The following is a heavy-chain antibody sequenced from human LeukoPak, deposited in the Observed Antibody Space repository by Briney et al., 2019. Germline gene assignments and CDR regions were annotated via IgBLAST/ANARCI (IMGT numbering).Heavy chain of an antibody. CDR1: GYTFTSYG. CDR2: ISAYNGNT. Sequence: ASVKVSCKASGYTFTSYGISWVRQAPGQGLEWMGWISAYNGNTNYAQKLQGRVTMTTDTSTSTAYMELRSLRSDDTAVYYCASPSYNWNYQSYYYYGMDVWCQGTTVTVSS. CDR3: ASPSYNWNYQSYYYYGMDV. V-gene: IGHV1-18*01. D-gene: IGHD1-7*01. J-gene: IGHJ6*02.